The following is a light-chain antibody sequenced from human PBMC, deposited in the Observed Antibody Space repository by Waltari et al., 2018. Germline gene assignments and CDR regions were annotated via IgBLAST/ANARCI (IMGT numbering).Light chain of an antibody. Sequence: ASQSVSSIALSWYQQKPGHAPRLLIYGTSNRATGIPARFSASGSGTDFTPTISRLEPEDLAVYYCQQFDGIVITFGGGTKVEI. CDR1: QSVSSIA. J-gene: IGKJ4*01. CDR3: QQFDGIVIT. V-gene: IGKV3-20*01. CDR2: GTS.